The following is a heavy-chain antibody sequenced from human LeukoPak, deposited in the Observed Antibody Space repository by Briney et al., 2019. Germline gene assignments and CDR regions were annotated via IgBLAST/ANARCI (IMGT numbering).Heavy chain of an antibody. CDR3: MSPMTTVPSRDY. V-gene: IGHV3-7*03. Sequence: GGSLRLSCAASGFTFSSYWMSWVRQAPGKGLEWVANIKQDGSEKYYVDSVKGRFTISRDNAKNSLYLQMNSLKTEDTAVYYCMSPMTTVPSRDYWGQGTLVTVSS. CDR2: IKQDGSEK. D-gene: IGHD4-17*01. J-gene: IGHJ4*02. CDR1: GFTFSSYW.